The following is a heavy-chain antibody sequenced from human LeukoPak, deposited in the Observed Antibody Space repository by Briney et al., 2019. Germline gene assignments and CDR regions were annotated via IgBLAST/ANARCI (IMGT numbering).Heavy chain of an antibody. CDR1: GGSVSSSSYY. CDR3: ARHRGVVIYYWYFDV. D-gene: IGHD3-3*01. Sequence: PSETLSLTCTVSGGSVSSSSYYWGWIRQPPGKGLEWVGSIYYTGSTYYNPSLKSRVTISVDTSKNQFSLKLSSVTAADTAMYYCARHRGVVIYYWYFDVWGRGTLVTVSS. J-gene: IGHJ2*01. CDR2: IYYTGST. V-gene: IGHV4-39*01.